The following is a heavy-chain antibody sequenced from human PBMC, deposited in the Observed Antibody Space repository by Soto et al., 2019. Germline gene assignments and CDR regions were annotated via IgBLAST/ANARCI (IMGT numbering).Heavy chain of an antibody. V-gene: IGHV3-21*06. D-gene: IGHD3-16*01. Sequence: EVQLVESGGGLVKPGGSLRLSCAASGFTFSSYSMNWVRQAPGKGLEWVSSISSSSSYIYYADSVKGRFTISRDNAKNPLYLKKNSPEGGATALYYCATPPGGGGMDVWGQGTTVTVSS. J-gene: IGHJ6*02. CDR3: ATPPGGGGMDV. CDR1: GFTFSSYS. CDR2: ISSSSSYI.